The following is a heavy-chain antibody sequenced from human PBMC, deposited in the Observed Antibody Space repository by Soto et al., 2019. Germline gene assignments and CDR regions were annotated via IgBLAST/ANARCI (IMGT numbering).Heavy chain of an antibody. CDR1: GDSVSSYY. CDR3: ARSSLAAAMGDN. D-gene: IGHD6-13*01. Sequence: SETLSFPGTVSGDSVSSYYWSWIRQPPGKGLEWIGYIYSGGSTDYPSSLKIRVTISVDTSKNQFSLKLSSVTAADTAVYYWARSSLAAAMGDNWGQGTLVTVSS. J-gene: IGHJ4*02. CDR2: IYSGGST. V-gene: IGHV4-59*02.